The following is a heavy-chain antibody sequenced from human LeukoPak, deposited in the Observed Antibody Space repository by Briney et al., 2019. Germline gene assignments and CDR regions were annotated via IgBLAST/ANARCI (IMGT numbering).Heavy chain of an antibody. J-gene: IGHJ4*02. D-gene: IGHD2-2*01. Sequence: GGSLRLSCAASGFTFSTYGMHWVRQAPGKGLEWVAIISYDGNDKDYADSVSGRFTISRDNSKHPLYLQMNSLRGEDTAVYYCAKSTAPAGYYLDYWGQGILVTVSS. CDR2: ISYDGNDK. CDR3: AKSTAPAGYYLDY. V-gene: IGHV3-30*18. CDR1: GFTFSTYG.